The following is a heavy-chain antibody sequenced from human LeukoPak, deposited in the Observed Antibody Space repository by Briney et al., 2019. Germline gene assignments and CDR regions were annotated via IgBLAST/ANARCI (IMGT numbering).Heavy chain of an antibody. V-gene: IGHV3-23*01. Sequence: GGSLRLSCAASGFTFDSYGMNWVRQAPGKGLEWVSGISGSGVYTYYAASVKGRFTISRDNSKNTLYLLMNSLRVDDTAVYYCAKAVDLATISVDIWGQGTMVTVSS. CDR1: GFTFDSYG. J-gene: IGHJ3*02. D-gene: IGHD5-24*01. CDR3: AKAVDLATISVDI. CDR2: ISGSGVYT.